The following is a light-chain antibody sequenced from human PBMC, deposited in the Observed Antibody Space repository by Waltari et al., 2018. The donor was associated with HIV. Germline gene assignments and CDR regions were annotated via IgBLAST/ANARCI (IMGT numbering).Light chain of an antibody. Sequence: QSVLTQPPSASGTPGQRVPITCSGSISTLGTTTATWSQQVPGTSPKLLIYNNNQRPSGVPDRFSGSKSGTSASLAITGLQSEDEADYHCAAWDDSLNGQVVFGGGTKLTVL. J-gene: IGLJ3*02. CDR1: ISTLGTTT. CDR3: AAWDDSLNGQVV. V-gene: IGLV1-44*01. CDR2: NNN.